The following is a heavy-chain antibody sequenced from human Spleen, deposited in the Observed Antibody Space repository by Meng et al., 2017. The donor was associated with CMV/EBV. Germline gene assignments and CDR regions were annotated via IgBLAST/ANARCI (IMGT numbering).Heavy chain of an antibody. CDR2: IKQDGSEK. V-gene: IGHV3-7*03. J-gene: IGHJ4*02. Sequence: GSLKISCVASGFTFSNYWMSWVRQAPGKGLEWVANIKQDGSEKNYVDSVKGRFTISRDNAKNSLYLQMNSLKTEDTAMYYCARDGAGLWGSHFDSWGQGTLVTVSS. CDR3: ARDGAGLWGSHFDS. D-gene: IGHD4/OR15-4a*01. CDR1: GFTFSNYW.